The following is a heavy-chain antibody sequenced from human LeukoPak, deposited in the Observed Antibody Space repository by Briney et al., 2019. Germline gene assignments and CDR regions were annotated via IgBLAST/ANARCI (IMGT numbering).Heavy chain of an antibody. CDR1: GYTFTSYD. Sequence: ASVKVSCKASGYTFTSYDINWVRQAPGQGLEWMGRINPNSGGTNYAQKFQGRVTMTRDTSISTAYMELSRLRSDDTAVYYCARHTAMVSKPFDYWGQGTLVTVSS. D-gene: IGHD5-18*01. CDR3: ARHTAMVSKPFDY. CDR2: INPNSGGT. J-gene: IGHJ4*02. V-gene: IGHV1-2*06.